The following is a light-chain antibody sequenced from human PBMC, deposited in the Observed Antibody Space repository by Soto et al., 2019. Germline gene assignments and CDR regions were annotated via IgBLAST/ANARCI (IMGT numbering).Light chain of an antibody. CDR2: LGS. CDR1: QSLLHSNGYNY. J-gene: IGKJ2*01. V-gene: IGKV2-28*01. CDR3: MHALQTPQYT. Sequence: DIVMTQSPLSLPVTPGEPASISCRSSQSLLHSNGYNYLDWYLQKPGQSPQLLIYLGSNRASGVPDRFSGSGSGTDFTLKISRVEAEDVGVYYCMHALQTPQYTFGQGTKLEIK.